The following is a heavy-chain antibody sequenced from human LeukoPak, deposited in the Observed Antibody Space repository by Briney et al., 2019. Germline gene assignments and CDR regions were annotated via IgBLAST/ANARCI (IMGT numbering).Heavy chain of an antibody. CDR3: ARDLDYGDYRTPYYMDV. D-gene: IGHD4-17*01. J-gene: IGHJ6*03. Sequence: GGSLRLSSAASGVTLSSYSMNWVRQAPGKGLEWVSSISISSSYIYYADSVKGRFTISRDNAKNSLYLQMNSLRAEDTAVYYCARDLDYGDYRTPYYMDVWGKGTTVTVSS. V-gene: IGHV3-21*01. CDR2: ISISSSYI. CDR1: GVTLSSYS.